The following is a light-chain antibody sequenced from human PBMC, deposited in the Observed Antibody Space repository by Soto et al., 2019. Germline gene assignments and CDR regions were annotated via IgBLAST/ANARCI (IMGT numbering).Light chain of an antibody. CDR1: QDISNA. Sequence: DIQMTQSPSSLSASVGDRVTITCRASQDISNALAWYQQKPGKVPELLIYAASTLQSGVPPRFSGSGSGTDFSLTIYSLQPEDVATYYCQRYNSASTFGQGTKVEI. CDR3: QRYNSAST. V-gene: IGKV1-27*01. CDR2: AAS. J-gene: IGKJ1*01.